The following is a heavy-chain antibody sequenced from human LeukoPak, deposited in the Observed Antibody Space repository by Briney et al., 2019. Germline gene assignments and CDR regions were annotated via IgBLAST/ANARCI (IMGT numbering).Heavy chain of an antibody. Sequence: PGGSLRLSCAASGFTFSSYGMHWVRQAPGKGLEWVAFIRYDGSNKYYADSVKGRFTISRDNSKNTLYLQMNSLRAEDTAVYYCARGLRDSSGYSSFDYWGQGTLVTVSS. D-gene: IGHD3-22*01. CDR3: ARGLRDSSGYSSFDY. V-gene: IGHV3-30*02. CDR2: IRYDGSNK. CDR1: GFTFSSYG. J-gene: IGHJ4*02.